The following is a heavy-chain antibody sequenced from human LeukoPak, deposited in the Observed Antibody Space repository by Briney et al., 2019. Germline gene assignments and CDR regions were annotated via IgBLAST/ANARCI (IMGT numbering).Heavy chain of an antibody. CDR3: ARDRKGRNDAFDI. CDR1: GGSISSSSYY. V-gene: IGHV4-31*03. Sequence: SETLSLTCTVSGGSISSSSYYWSWLRQHPGKGLEWIGYIYYSGSTYYNPSLKSRVTISVDTSKNQFSLKLSSVTAADTAVYYCARDRKGRNDAFDIWGQGTMVTVSP. J-gene: IGHJ3*02. CDR2: IYYSGST.